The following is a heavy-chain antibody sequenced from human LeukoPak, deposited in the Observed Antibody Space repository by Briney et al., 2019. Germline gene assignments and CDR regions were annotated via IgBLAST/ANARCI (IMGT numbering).Heavy chain of an antibody. CDR1: GYTFTSYG. V-gene: IGHV1-18*01. CDR3: ARLPSQWLLPYYFDY. D-gene: IGHD3-22*01. Sequence: ASVKVSCKASGYTFTSYGISWVRQAPGQGLEWMGWISAYYGNTNYAQKLQGRVTMTTDTSTSTAYMELRSLRSDDTAVYYCARLPSQWLLPYYFDYWGQGTLVTVSS. CDR2: ISAYYGNT. J-gene: IGHJ4*02.